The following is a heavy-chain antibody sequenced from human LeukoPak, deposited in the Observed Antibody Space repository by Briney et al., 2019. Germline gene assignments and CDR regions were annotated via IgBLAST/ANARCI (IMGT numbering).Heavy chain of an antibody. Sequence: GGSLRLSCAASGFTFSDYWMAWVRQAPGKGLEWVANIKPDGSEIYYVDAVKGRFTISRDNAKNSLYLQMNSLGAEDTAVYYCTRSLDYWGQGTLVTVSS. V-gene: IGHV3-7*02. CDR2: IKPDGSEI. CDR3: TRSLDY. CDR1: GFTFSDYW. D-gene: IGHD2-15*01. J-gene: IGHJ4*02.